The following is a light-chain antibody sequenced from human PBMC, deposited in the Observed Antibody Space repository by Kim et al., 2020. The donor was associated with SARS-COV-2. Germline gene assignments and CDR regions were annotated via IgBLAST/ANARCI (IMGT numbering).Light chain of an antibody. CDR3: QHYGDLPIT. CDR2: DAS. CDR1: QDVSIY. J-gene: IGKJ5*01. V-gene: IGKV1-33*01. Sequence: DIQMTQSLSSLSASVGDRVTITCQASQDVSIYLNWYRQKPGKAPELLIYDASNLETGVPSRFSGSGSGTDFSFTISSLQPEDIATYYCQHYGDLPITFGQGTRLEIK.